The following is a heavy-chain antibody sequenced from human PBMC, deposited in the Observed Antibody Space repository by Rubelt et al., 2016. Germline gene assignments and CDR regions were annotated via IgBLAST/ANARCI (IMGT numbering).Heavy chain of an antibody. J-gene: IGHJ6*02. V-gene: IGHV3-53*01. CDR1: GFTFSSYA. CDR2: IYSGGST. CDR3: ARARPAAIWDYYYGMDV. D-gene: IGHD2-2*02. Sequence: GFTFSSYAMSWVRQAPGKGLEWVSVIYSGGSTYYADSVKGRFTISRDNSKNTLYLQMNSLRAEDTAVYYCARARPAAIWDYYYGMDVWGQGTTVTVSS.